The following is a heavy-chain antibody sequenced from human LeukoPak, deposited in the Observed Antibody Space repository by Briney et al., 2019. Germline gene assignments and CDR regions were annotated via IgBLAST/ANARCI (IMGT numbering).Heavy chain of an antibody. D-gene: IGHD5-18*01. CDR3: ARLTHLHEDTAMVHFDY. Sequence: GESLKISCKGSGYSFTSYWISWVRQMPGKGLEWMGRIDPSDSYTNYSPSFQGHVTISADKSISTAYLQWSSLKASDTAMYYCARLTHLHEDTAMVHFDYWGQGTLVTVSS. CDR1: GYSFTSYW. CDR2: IDPSDSYT. J-gene: IGHJ4*02. V-gene: IGHV5-10-1*01.